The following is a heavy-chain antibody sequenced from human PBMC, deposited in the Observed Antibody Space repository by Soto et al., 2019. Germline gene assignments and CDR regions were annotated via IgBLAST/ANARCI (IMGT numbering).Heavy chain of an antibody. CDR3: AGGPGVARNY. V-gene: IGHV4-30-2*01. CDR2: IYHRGST. D-gene: IGHD5-12*01. CDR1: GGSLSRGGYS. J-gene: IGHJ4*02. Sequence: QLQLQESGSGLVKPSQTLSLPCAVSGGSLSRGGYSWSWLRQPPGKGLEWIGYIYHRGSTYYKPYLKSRVTISVDRSKNQFSLKLSSVTGADTAVYYCAGGPGVARNYWGQGTLGTVSS.